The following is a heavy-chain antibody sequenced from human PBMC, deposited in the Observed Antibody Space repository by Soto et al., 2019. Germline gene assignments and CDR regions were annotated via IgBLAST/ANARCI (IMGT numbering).Heavy chain of an antibody. CDR3: ARLIGYCSSTSCYRGGGYYYYGMDV. Sequence: PGESRKISCKGSGYIFTSYWISYVRQMPGKGLEWMGMIDPSDSYTNYSPSFQGHVTISADKSISTACLQWSSLKASETAMYYCARLIGYCSSTSCYRGGGYYYYGMDVWGQGTRVTVSS. CDR1: GYIFTSYW. D-gene: IGHD2-2*02. V-gene: IGHV5-10-1*01. J-gene: IGHJ6*02. CDR2: IDPSDSYT.